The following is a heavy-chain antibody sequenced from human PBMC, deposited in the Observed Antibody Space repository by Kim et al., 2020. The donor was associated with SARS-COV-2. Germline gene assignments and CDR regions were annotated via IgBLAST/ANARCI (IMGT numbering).Heavy chain of an antibody. V-gene: IGHV3-21*01. CDR1: GFTFSSYS. D-gene: IGHD5-18*01. J-gene: IGHJ6*02. Sequence: GGSLRLSCTASGFTFSSYSMNWVRQAPGKGLEWVSSISNSSSYIYYADSVRGRFTISRDNAKNSLYLQMNSLRAEDTAVYYCARGGYSYGLGYGMDVWGQGTTVTVSS. CDR3: ARGGYSYGLGYGMDV. CDR2: ISNSSSYI.